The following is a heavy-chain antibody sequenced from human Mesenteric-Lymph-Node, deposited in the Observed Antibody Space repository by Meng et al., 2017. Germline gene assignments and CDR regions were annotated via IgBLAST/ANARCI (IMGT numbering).Heavy chain of an antibody. V-gene: IGHV4-38-2*02. CDR1: GYSITSAYF. Sequence: GSLRLSCTVSGYSITSAYFWSWIRQPPGRGREWIATSHHSGSTYYNPSLKSRVTMSVDTSKNQFSLKLSSMTAAEPAVYYCARYYFASGTNYFDPWGQGTLVTVSS. D-gene: IGHD3-10*01. CDR3: ARYYFASGTNYFDP. CDR2: SHHSGST. J-gene: IGHJ5*02.